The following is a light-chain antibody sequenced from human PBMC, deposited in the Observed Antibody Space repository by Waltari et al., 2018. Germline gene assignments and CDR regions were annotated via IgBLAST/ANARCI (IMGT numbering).Light chain of an antibody. CDR1: SSDVGGYTY. Sequence: QSALTQPASVSGSPGQSITISCPGTSSDVGGYTYVSCYQQHPGKAPKLMSYDVSNRPSGVSNRFSGSKSGNTASLTISGLQAEDEADYYCSSYTSSSTPVVFGGGTKLTVL. CDR3: SSYTSSSTPVV. CDR2: DVS. J-gene: IGLJ2*01. V-gene: IGLV2-14*03.